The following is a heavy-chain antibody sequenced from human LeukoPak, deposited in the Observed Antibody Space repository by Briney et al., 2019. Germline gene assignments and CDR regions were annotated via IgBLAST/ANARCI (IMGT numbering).Heavy chain of an antibody. J-gene: IGHJ4*02. CDR1: GFTFTTYP. Sequence: GGSLRLSCVASGFTFTTYPMSWVGQAPGKGLEWVSGISVSGGSTYYADSVKGRFTISRDNSKNTVYLQMNSLRAEETAIYYCAKDVSSCGGDCPDSWGQGTLVTVSS. CDR3: AKDVSSCGGDCPDS. D-gene: IGHD2-21*02. V-gene: IGHV3-23*01. CDR2: ISVSGGST.